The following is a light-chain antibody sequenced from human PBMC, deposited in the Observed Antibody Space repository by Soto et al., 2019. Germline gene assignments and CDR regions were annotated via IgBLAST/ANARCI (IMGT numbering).Light chain of an antibody. CDR2: SAS. Sequence: EVVLTQSPGTLSLSPGERATLSCRASQSFSSSNLAWYQHKPGQPPKLIVYSASRRATGIPDRFSGSGSGTDFTFTISRLEPEDFALYYCQRYGGSPPVTFGGGNKVDIK. CDR1: QSFSSSN. CDR3: QRYGGSPPVT. V-gene: IGKV3-20*01. J-gene: IGKJ4*01.